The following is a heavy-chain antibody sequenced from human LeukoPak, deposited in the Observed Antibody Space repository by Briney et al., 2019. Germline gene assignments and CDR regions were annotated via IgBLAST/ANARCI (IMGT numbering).Heavy chain of an antibody. CDR2: IYTSGST. Sequence: SETLSLTCTVSGGSISSYYWSWIRQPAGKGLEWIGRIYTSGSTNYNPSLKSRVTMSVDTSKNQFSLKLSSVTAADTAVYYCARDYTPPTPLKYYYYYYMDVWGKGTTVTVSS. V-gene: IGHV4-4*07. J-gene: IGHJ6*03. D-gene: IGHD3-16*01. CDR3: ARDYTPPTPLKYYYYYYMDV. CDR1: GGSISSYY.